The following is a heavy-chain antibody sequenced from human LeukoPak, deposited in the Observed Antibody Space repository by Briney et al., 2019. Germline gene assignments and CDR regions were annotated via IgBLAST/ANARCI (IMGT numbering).Heavy chain of an antibody. V-gene: IGHV3-23*01. D-gene: IGHD6-6*01. CDR3: AKDLSWGAARPSAFDI. J-gene: IGHJ3*02. CDR2: ISGSGGST. Sequence: TGGSLRLSCAASGFTFSSYAMSWVRQAPGKGLEWVSAISGSGGSTYYADSVKGRFTISRDNSKNTLYLQMNSLRAEDTAVYYCAKDLSWGAARPSAFDIWGQGTMVTVSS. CDR1: GFTFSSYA.